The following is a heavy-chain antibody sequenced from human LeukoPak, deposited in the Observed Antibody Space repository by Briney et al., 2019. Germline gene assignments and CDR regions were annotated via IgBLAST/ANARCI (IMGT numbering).Heavy chain of an antibody. CDR1: GFTFDDYG. V-gene: IGHV3-23*01. CDR2: ISGSGGTI. D-gene: IGHD2-2*01. J-gene: IGHJ4*02. Sequence: GGSLRLSCAASGFTFDDYGMSWVRQAPGKGLEWVSGISGSGGTIYYADSVKGRFTISRDNSRNTLYLQMNSLRAEDTAVYYCAKGVVVAPDVTPFDYWGQGTLVTVSS. CDR3: AKGVVVAPDVTPFDY.